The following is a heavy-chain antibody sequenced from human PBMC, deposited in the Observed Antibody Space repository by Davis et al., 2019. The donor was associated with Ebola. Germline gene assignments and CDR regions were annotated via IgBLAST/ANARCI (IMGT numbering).Heavy chain of an antibody. CDR1: GGSISSSSYY. D-gene: IGHD2-15*01. V-gene: IGHV4-39*01. Sequence: MPSEPLSPTCTVSGGSISSSSYYWGWIRQPPGKGLEWFGSFYYSGSTYYNPSLKSRVTISVDTSKNQFSLKLNSVTGADTAVYYCARRPDGSADYWGQGTLVTVSS. CDR3: ARRPDGSADY. CDR2: FYYSGST. J-gene: IGHJ4*02.